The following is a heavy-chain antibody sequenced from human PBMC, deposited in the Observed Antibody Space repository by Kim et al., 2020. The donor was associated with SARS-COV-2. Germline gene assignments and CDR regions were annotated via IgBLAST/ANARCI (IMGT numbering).Heavy chain of an antibody. D-gene: IGHD2-8*02. CDR1: GFTVSSYW. J-gene: IGHJ4*02. CDR2: INEDGSRI. CDR3: VNDFTGPVDS. Sequence: GGSLRLSCAASGFTVSSYWMHWVRQAPGQGLLWVSRINEDGSRIDYADSVKGRFTISKDNAKNTLYLQMHSLRAEDTAVYDCVNDFTGPVDSWGQGTLVTVSS. V-gene: IGHV3-74*01.